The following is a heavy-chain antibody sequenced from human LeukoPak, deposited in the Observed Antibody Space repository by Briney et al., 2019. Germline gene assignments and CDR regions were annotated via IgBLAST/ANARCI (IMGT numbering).Heavy chain of an antibody. V-gene: IGHV1-46*01. CDR1: GYIFTTYV. CDR3: ARGLNTVATEIRSVTQLAMVEYFQH. Sequence: ASVKVSCKASGYIFTTYVIHWVRQAPGQGLEWMGIINPSGGSTSYAQKFQGRVTMTRDTSTSTVYMELSSLRSEDTAVYYCARGLNTVATEIRSVTQLAMVEYFQHWGQGTLVTVSS. CDR2: INPSGGST. J-gene: IGHJ1*01. D-gene: IGHD4-11*01.